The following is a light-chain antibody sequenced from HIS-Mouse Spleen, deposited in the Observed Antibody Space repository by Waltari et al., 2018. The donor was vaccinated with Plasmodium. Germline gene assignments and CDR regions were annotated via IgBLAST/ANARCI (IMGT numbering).Light chain of an antibody. Sequence: SYELTQPPSVSVSPGQTARITCSGDALPKQNAYWYQQKPGQAPVLGIYKDSERPSGIPERVSGSRSGTTVTLTISGVQAEDEADYYCQSADSSGTYWVFGGGTKLTVL. V-gene: IGLV3-25*03. J-gene: IGLJ3*02. CDR1: ALPKQN. CDR3: QSADSSGTYWV. CDR2: KDS.